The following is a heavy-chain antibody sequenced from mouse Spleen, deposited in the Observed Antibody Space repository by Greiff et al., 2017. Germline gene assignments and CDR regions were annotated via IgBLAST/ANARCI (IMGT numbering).Heavy chain of an antibody. V-gene: IGHV5-17*01. CDR2: ISSGSSTI. CDR3: ARPDYYGSSDY. Sequence: DVKLVESGGGLVKPGGSLKLSCAASGFTFNDYGMHWVRQAPEKGLEWVAYISSGSSTIYYADTVKGRFTISRDNAKNTLFLQMTSLRSEDTAMYYCARPDYYGSSDYWGQGTTLTVSS. CDR1: GFTFNDYG. J-gene: IGHJ2*01. D-gene: IGHD1-1*01.